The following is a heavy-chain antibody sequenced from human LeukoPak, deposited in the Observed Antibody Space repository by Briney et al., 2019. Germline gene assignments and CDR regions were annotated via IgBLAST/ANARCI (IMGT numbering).Heavy chain of an antibody. CDR3: ARVYDILTSDVADY. V-gene: IGHV4-59*12. CDR1: GGSNY. D-gene: IGHD3-9*01. Sequence: LETLSLTCTVSGGSNYWSWIRQPPGKGLEWIAYIHYSGSPNYNPSLKSRVTISIDTSKNQFSLKLSSVTAADTAVYYCARVYDILTSDVADYWGQGTLVTVSS. J-gene: IGHJ4*02. CDR2: IHYSGSP.